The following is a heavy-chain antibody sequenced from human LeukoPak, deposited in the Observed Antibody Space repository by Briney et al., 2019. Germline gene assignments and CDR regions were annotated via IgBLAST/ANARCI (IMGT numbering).Heavy chain of an antibody. J-gene: IGHJ2*01. CDR2: IRQDGGEE. Sequence: GGSLRLSCAASGFTFNMYWMSWVRQAPGKGLVWLANIRQDGGEEYYLDSVRGRFTISRDNTENSLYLQMNSLRAEDTAVYYCASLTPVSPHWYFDLWGRGTLVTVSS. V-gene: IGHV3-7*01. CDR3: ASLTPVSPHWYFDL. D-gene: IGHD4-17*01. CDR1: GFTFNMYW.